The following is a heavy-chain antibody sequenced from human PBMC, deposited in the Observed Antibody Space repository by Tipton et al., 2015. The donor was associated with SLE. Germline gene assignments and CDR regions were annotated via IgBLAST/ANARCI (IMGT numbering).Heavy chain of an antibody. D-gene: IGHD3-3*01. CDR2: ISAYNGNT. V-gene: IGHV1-18*01. CDR1: GYTFSSYG. CDR3: ASVDFWRGYNFPY. J-gene: IGHJ4*02. Sequence: QVQLVQSGAEVKKPGASVKVSCKASGYTFSSYGISWVRQAPGQGLEWMGRISAYNGNTNLAHGRVTLTTDTSTSTAYMELWSLTSDDTAVYYCASVDFWRGYNFPYWGQGALVTVS.